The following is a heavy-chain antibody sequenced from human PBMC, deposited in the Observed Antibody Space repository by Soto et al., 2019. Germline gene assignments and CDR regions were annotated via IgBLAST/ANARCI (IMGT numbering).Heavy chain of an antibody. CDR1: GFTFSSYS. V-gene: IGHV3-21*01. CDR3: ARPTSPNDFWSGSYAFDI. Sequence: GGSLRLSCAASGFTFSSYSMNWVRQAPGKGLEWVSSISSSSSYIYYADSVKGRFTISRDNAKNSLYLQMNSLRAEDTAVHYCARPTSPNDFWSGSYAFDIWGQGTMVTVSS. D-gene: IGHD3-3*01. CDR2: ISSSSSYI. J-gene: IGHJ3*02.